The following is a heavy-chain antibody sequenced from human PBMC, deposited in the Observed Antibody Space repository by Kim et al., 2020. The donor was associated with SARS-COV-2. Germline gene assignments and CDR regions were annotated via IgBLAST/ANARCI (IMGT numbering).Heavy chain of an antibody. J-gene: IGHJ6*02. CDR3: ARDLVVLGMAV. V-gene: IGHV3-53*04. Sequence: STYDADSEKGRSTISRNNSRNTLYLQMNTLRAEDTAVYYCARDLVVLGMAVWGQGTTVTVSS. D-gene: IGHD2-2*01. CDR2: ST.